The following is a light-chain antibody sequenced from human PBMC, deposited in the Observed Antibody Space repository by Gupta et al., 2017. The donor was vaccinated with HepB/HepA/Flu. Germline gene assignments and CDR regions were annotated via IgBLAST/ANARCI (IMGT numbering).Light chain of an antibody. CDR2: GDT. V-gene: IGLV1-40*01. Sequence: KQPPSVSGSPGQTVTISCTGSTSNIGAGFDVNWYQQLPGTAPKLLIFGDTNRPSGVPERFSASKSGYSASLAITGLQVEDEGSYYCQSFDSGPTVFGGWTKLTVL. J-gene: IGLJ3*02. CDR3: QSFDSGPTV. CDR1: TSNIGAGFD.